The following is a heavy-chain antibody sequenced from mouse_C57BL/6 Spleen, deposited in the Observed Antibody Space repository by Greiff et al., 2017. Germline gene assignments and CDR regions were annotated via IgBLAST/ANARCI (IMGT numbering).Heavy chain of an antibody. V-gene: IGHV14-1*01. J-gene: IGHJ3*01. CDR3: TTEDSSGYVAWFAY. Sequence: VQLQQSGAELVRPGASVKLSCTASGFNIKDYYMHWVKQRPEQGLEWIGRIDPEDGDTEYAPKFQGKATMTADTSSNTAYLRLSSLTSEDTAVYYCTTEDSSGYVAWFAYWGQGTLVTVSA. CDR1: GFNIKDYY. CDR2: IDPEDGDT. D-gene: IGHD3-2*02.